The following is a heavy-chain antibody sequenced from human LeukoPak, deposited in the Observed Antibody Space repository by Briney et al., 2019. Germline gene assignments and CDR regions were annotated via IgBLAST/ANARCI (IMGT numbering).Heavy chain of an antibody. CDR1: GFTLSPYG. J-gene: IGHJ5*02. Sequence: GRSLRLSCAASGFTLSPYGMNWVRQDPGKGLEWVSAISSSSTYIYYADSVKGRFNISRDNSRSTLFLQMNSLRVEDTAVYYCARGGIAVAGDDLWGQGTLV. V-gene: IGHV3-21*01. CDR3: ARGGIAVAGDDL. CDR2: ISSSSTYI. D-gene: IGHD6-19*01.